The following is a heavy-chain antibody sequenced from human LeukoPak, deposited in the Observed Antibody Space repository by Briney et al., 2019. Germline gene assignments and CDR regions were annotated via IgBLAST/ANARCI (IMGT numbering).Heavy chain of an antibody. D-gene: IGHD3-16*01. Sequence: GGSLRLSCAASGFTFSSYAMSWVRQAPGKGLEWGLAISGSGGSTYYADSVKGRFTISRDNSKNTLYLQMNSLRAEDTAVYYCAKDKTSGDLHFDYWGQGTLVTVSS. CDR3: AKDKTSGDLHFDY. CDR2: ISGSGGST. V-gene: IGHV3-23*01. J-gene: IGHJ4*02. CDR1: GFTFSSYA.